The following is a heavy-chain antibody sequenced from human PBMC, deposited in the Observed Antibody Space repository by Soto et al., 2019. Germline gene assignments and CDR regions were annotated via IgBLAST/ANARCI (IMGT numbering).Heavy chain of an antibody. CDR1: GFTFSSYA. Sequence: EVQLLESGGGLVQPGGSLRLSCAASGFTFSSYAMSWVRQAPGKGLEWVSAISGSGGSTYYADSVKGRFTISRDNSKNTLYLQMNSLRDEDTAVYYCAKDSSGWDDAFEIWGQGTMVTVSS. J-gene: IGHJ3*02. D-gene: IGHD6-19*01. CDR2: ISGSGGST. CDR3: AKDSSGWDDAFEI. V-gene: IGHV3-23*01.